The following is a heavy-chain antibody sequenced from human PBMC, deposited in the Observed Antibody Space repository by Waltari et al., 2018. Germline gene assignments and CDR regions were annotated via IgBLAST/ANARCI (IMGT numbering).Heavy chain of an antibody. CDR1: ASTLFTSG. CDR2: ISYDGRSK. V-gene: IGHV3-30*03. CDR3: ARDKSFITTGAFDM. D-gene: IGHD3-22*01. Sequence: LVESGGGVVPPGTLLRLSCAATASTLFTSGTRWVRQSQGKGVEVGAVISYDGRSKLDRNALRGRFTSARDDSKNTVYLQMNSLRVEDTAVYYCARDKSFITTGAFDMWGQGTMVTVSS. J-gene: IGHJ3*02.